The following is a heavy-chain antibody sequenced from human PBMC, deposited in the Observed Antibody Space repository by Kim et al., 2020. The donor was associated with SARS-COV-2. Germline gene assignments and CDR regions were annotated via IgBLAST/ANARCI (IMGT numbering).Heavy chain of an antibody. V-gene: IGHV4-59*01. D-gene: IGHD6-19*01. CDR2: IYYSGST. CDR3: ARYSSGWFAGLFDP. CDR1: GGSISSYY. J-gene: IGHJ5*02. Sequence: SETLSLTCTVSGGSISSYYWSWIRQPPGKGLEWIGYIYYSGSTNYNPSLKSRVTISVDTSKNQFSLKLSSVTAADTAVYYCARYSSGWFAGLFDPWGQGTLVTVSS.